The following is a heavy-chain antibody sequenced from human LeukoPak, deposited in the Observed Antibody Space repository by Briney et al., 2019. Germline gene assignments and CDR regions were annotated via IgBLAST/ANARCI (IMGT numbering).Heavy chain of an antibody. CDR2: VNSDGSGT. D-gene: IGHD3-3*01. CDR3: ATDKEWSLYEY. CDR1: GFIFRRYW. J-gene: IGHJ4*02. V-gene: IGHV3-74*01. Sequence: GGSLRLSCAASGFIFRRYWIHWVRQVPGKGLEWVSRVNSDGSGTIYADSVKGRFTISRDNAKNTVFLQMNSLRAGDTAVYYCATDKEWSLYEYWGQGTLVTVSS.